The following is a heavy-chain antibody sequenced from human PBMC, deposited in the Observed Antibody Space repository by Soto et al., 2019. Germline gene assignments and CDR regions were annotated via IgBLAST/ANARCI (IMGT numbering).Heavy chain of an antibody. V-gene: IGHV4-31*03. CDR1: GGSISSGGYY. D-gene: IGHD2-15*01. CDR3: ASIVSSAHVEFSD. CDR2: IYYSGST. J-gene: IGHJ4*02. Sequence: QVQLQESGPGLVKPSQTLSLTCTVSGGSISSGGYYWSWIRQHPGKGLEWIGYIYYSGSTYYNPSLKSRVTISVDRSKNQFSLKVSTVTAADTAVYYCASIVSSAHVEFSDWGQGTLVTVSS.